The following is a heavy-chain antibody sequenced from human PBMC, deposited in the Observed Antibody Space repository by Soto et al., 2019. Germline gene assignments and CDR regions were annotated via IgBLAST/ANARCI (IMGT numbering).Heavy chain of an antibody. J-gene: IGHJ4*02. CDR3: ARETGLRSSGWSYYFDF. CDR1: GFTLSSYS. V-gene: IGHV3-48*02. CDR2: ISGSGGTI. Sequence: EVQLVESGGGLVQPGGSLRLSCAASGFTLSSYSMHWVRQAPGKGLEWVYYISGSGGTIYYADSVKGRFTISRDNAKNSLSVQMNSLGDEDTAVYFCARETGLRSSGWSYYFDFWGQGTRVTVSS. D-gene: IGHD6-19*01.